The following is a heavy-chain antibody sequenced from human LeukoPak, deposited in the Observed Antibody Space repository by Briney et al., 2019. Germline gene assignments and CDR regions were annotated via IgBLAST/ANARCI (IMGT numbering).Heavy chain of an antibody. CDR2: INHSGST. D-gene: IGHD6-13*01. CDR1: GGSFSGYY. V-gene: IGHV4-34*01. CDR3: ARDHRQQLVGGFDY. J-gene: IGHJ4*02. Sequence: SETLSLTCAVYGGSFSGYYWSWIRQPPGKGLEWIGEINHSGSTNYNPSLKSRVTISVDTSKNQFSLKLSSVTAADTAVYYCARDHRQQLVGGFDYWGQGTLVTASS.